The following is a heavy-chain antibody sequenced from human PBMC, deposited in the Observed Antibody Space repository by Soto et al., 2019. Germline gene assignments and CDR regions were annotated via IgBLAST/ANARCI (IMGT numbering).Heavy chain of an antibody. D-gene: IGHD4-17*01. J-gene: IGHJ4*02. V-gene: IGHV3-11*01. CDR2: IGYTGSTI. CDR1: VFTFSDYF. Sequence: PWWSLRLSCAASVFTFSDYFMTWIRQAPGKGLEWLAYIGYTGSTIYYADSVKGRFTISRDNAKNSLYLQMDSLRGEDTAVYYCARDFGMTTAVKGAFDYWGQGTLVTVSS. CDR3: ARDFGMTTAVKGAFDY.